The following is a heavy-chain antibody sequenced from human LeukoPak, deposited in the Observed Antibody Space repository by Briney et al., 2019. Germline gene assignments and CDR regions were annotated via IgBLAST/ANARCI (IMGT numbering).Heavy chain of an antibody. D-gene: IGHD1-14*01. Sequence: PSETLSLTCTVSRGAISRWCWSWLRQPAGKGLEWIGRFCTTGSTNYSPSLKSRVTMSVDTSKNQFSLNLISVTAADTAVYYCATGAGDFDHWGQGILVTVSS. CDR2: FCTTGST. CDR3: ATGAGDFDH. V-gene: IGHV4-4*07. CDR1: RGAISRWC. J-gene: IGHJ4*02.